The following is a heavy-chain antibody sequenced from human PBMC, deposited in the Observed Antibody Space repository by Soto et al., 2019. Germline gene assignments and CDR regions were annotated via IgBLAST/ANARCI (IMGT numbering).Heavy chain of an antibody. V-gene: IGHV1-2*02. CDR2: INPNSRGT. CDR1: GYTFTDYF. CDR3: ARVTLKAGNWFDP. J-gene: IGHJ5*02. Sequence: QVQLVQSGAEVKKPGASVKVSCKASGYTFTDYFIHWVRQAPGQGFEWMGWINPNSRGTNYAQKFQGRVTMTRDTSNNTAYMGLRGLRSDDTAVYYCARVTLKAGNWFDPWGQGTLVTVSS.